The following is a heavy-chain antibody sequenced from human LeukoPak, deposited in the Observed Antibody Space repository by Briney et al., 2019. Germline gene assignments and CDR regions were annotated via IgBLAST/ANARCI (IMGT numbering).Heavy chain of an antibody. CDR3: ASWFGENDALDI. Sequence: ASVKVSCKASGYTFTSQYVHWVRQAPGRGLERMGIINPSGGSTRYAQKFQGRVTMTRDTSTSTVYMELKRLRSEDTAVYYCASWFGENDALDIWGQGTMVTVS. CDR1: GYTFTSQY. CDR2: INPSGGST. V-gene: IGHV1-46*01. D-gene: IGHD3-10*01. J-gene: IGHJ3*02.